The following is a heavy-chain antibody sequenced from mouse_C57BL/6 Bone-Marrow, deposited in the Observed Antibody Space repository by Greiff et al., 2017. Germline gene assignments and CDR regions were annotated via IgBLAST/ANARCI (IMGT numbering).Heavy chain of an antibody. J-gene: IGHJ1*03. CDR1: GYTFTSYG. CDR3: ARTGGNQDRCFDV. CDR2: IYPRSGNT. D-gene: IGHD1-1*02. Sequence: QVHVKQSGAELARPGASVKLSCKASGYTFTSYGISWVKQRTGQGLEWIGEIYPRSGNTYYNEKFKGKATLTADKSSSTAYMELRSLTSEDSAVYCCARTGGNQDRCFDVWGTGTAVTVSS. V-gene: IGHV1-81*01.